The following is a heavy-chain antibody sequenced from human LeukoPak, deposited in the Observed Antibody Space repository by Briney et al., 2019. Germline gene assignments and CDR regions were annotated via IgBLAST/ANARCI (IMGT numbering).Heavy chain of an antibody. J-gene: IGHJ3*02. Sequence: GGSLRLSCEASGFSFRSYVMNWVRQAPGKGLEWVSVISGNAGNRHYADSVRGRFTISRDNSKNRLFLQMNSLRVEDTAVYYCVREHYGDAFNMWGQGTWVIVSS. D-gene: IGHD3-10*01. CDR3: VREHYGDAFNM. CDR2: ISGNAGNR. CDR1: GFSFRSYV. V-gene: IGHV3-23*01.